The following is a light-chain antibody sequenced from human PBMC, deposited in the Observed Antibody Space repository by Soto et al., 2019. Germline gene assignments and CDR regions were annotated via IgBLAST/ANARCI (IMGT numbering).Light chain of an antibody. CDR3: QQYNIYPLT. Sequence: DVQMTQSPSSLSASVGDRVTITCRASQDINSYLAWYQQKPGNAPKSLIDGASSLQTGVPSRFSGSESGTDFTLTISNLQPEDSATYYCQQYNIYPLTFGGGTKVEIK. CDR1: QDINSY. J-gene: IGKJ4*01. V-gene: IGKV1D-16*01. CDR2: GAS.